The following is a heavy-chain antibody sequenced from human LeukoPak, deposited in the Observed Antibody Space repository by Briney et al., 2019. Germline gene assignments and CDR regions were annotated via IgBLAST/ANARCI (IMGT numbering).Heavy chain of an antibody. J-gene: IGHJ3*02. CDR3: ARKRYFDRLGDAFDI. V-gene: IGHV1-18*01. CDR2: ISAYNGNT. Sequence: ASVKVSCKASGYTFTSYGISWVRQAPGQGLEWMGWISAYNGNTNYAQKLQGRVTMTTDTSTSTAYMELRSLRSDDTAVYYCARKRYFDRLGDAFDIWGQGTMVTVSS. D-gene: IGHD3-9*01. CDR1: GYTFTSYG.